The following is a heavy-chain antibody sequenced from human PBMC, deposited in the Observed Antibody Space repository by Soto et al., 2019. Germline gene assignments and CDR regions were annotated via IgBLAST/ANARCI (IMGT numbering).Heavy chain of an antibody. CDR2: LYYIGST. D-gene: IGHD6-13*01. CDR3: ARAVSTHFDS. J-gene: IGHJ4*02. CDR1: GGAISSGGYY. V-gene: IGHV4-31*03. Sequence: SETLSLTCTVSGGAISSGGYYWSWIRQHPGKGLEWVVSLYYIGSTYSNPSLKSRVTVSVDTSKNQFSLNLSSVTAADTAVYYCARAVSTHFDSWGQGTLVTVSS.